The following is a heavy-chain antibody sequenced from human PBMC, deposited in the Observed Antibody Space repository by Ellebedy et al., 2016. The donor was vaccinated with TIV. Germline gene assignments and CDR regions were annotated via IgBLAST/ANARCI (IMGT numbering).Heavy chain of an antibody. J-gene: IGHJ5*02. D-gene: IGHD2-15*01. V-gene: IGHV4-39*01. CDR3: ASMLGYCSGGSCYKWFDP. CDR1: GGSISSSSYY. Sequence: MPSETLSLTCTVSGGSISSSSYYWGWIRQPPGKGLEWIGSIYYSGSTYYNPSLKSRVTISVDTSKNQFSLKLSSVTAADTAVYYCASMLGYCSGGSCYKWFDPWGQGTLVTVSS. CDR2: IYYSGST.